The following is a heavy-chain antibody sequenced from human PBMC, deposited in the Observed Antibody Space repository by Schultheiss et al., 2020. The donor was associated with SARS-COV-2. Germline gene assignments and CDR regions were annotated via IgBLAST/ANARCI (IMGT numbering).Heavy chain of an antibody. Sequence: ASVKVSCKASGYTFTGYYMHWVRQAPGQGLEWMGRINPNSGGTNYAQKFQGRVTMTRDTSISTAYMELSRLRSDDTAVYYCASDRGTTGTTPANWFDPWGQGTVVTVSS. V-gene: IGHV1-2*06. D-gene: IGHD1-1*01. CDR3: ASDRGTTGTTPANWFDP. J-gene: IGHJ5*02. CDR2: INPNSGGT. CDR1: GYTFTGYY.